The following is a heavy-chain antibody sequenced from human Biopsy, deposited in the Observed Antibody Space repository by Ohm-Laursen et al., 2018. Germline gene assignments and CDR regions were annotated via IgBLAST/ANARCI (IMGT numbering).Heavy chain of an antibody. CDR1: GYSISSDYR. Sequence: SETLSLTWAVSGYSISSDYRWGWIRQAPGETLEWLGNIFKDGNTHYNPSLRSRLIISIDTSKNQFSLMMTSVSGADTAVYFCARVGSGWAPFDKWGPGTLVTVSS. D-gene: IGHD6-19*01. CDR2: IFKDGNT. V-gene: IGHV4-38-2*01. J-gene: IGHJ4*02. CDR3: ARVGSGWAPFDK.